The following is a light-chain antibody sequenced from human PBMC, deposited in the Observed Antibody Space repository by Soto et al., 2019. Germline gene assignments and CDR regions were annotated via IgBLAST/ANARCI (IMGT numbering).Light chain of an antibody. V-gene: IGKV3-20*01. Sequence: EIVLTQSPGTLSLSPGERATLSCRASQSVSSSYLAWYQQKPGQAPRLLIYGASSRATGIPDRFSGSGSGTVFILTISSLEPEDFAVYYCQQYGSSPLTFGQGTKVEIK. CDR1: QSVSSSY. J-gene: IGKJ1*01. CDR2: GAS. CDR3: QQYGSSPLT.